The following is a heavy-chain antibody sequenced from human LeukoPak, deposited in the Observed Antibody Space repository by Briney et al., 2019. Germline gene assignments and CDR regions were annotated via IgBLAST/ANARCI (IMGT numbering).Heavy chain of an antibody. CDR3: ARGSYYFPLDY. CDR2: IYHSGST. V-gene: IGHV4-30-2*01. J-gene: IGHJ4*02. CDR1: GGSISSGGYY. Sequence: SETLSLTCTVSGGSISSGGYYWSWIRQPPGKGLEWIGYIYHSGSTYYNPSLKSRVTISVDRSKNQFSLKLSSVTAADTAVYYCARGSYYFPLDYWGQGTLVTVSS. D-gene: IGHD3-10*01.